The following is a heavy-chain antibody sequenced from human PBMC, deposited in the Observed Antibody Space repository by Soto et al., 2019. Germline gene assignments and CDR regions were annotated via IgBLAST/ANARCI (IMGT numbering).Heavy chain of an antibody. V-gene: IGHV1-18*01. Sequence: GASVTVSCKASGYTFTIYGIIWVRQAPGQGLEWMGWISAYNGNTNYAQKLQGRVTMTTGTSTSTAYMELRSLRSDDTAVYYCARVDYLYYYYGMDVWGQGTTVTVSS. CDR2: ISAYNGNT. D-gene: IGHD3-9*01. CDR1: GYTFTIYG. J-gene: IGHJ6*02. CDR3: ARVDYLYYYYGMDV.